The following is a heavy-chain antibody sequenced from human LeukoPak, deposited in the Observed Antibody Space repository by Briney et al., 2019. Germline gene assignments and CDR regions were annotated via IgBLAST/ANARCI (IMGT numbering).Heavy chain of an antibody. CDR1: GGSISSYY. CDR2: IYTSGST. Sequence: SETLSLTCTVSGGSISSYYWNWIRQPAGKGLEWIGRIYTSGSTNYNPSLKSRVTMSVDTSKNQFSLKLSSVTAADTAVYYCARVAPLMGGYDVFDIWGQGTMVTVSS. CDR3: ARVAPLMGGYDVFDI. J-gene: IGHJ3*02. D-gene: IGHD3-22*01. V-gene: IGHV4-4*07.